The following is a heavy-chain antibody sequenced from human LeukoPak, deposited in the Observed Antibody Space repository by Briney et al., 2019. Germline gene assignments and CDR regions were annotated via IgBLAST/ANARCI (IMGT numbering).Heavy chain of an antibody. CDR1: GFTFSSYG. CDR3: AKIVSSSSFLDAFDI. V-gene: IGHV3-33*06. CDR2: IWYDGSNK. D-gene: IGHD6-6*01. Sequence: GGSLRLSCAASGFTFSSYGMHWVRQAPGKGLEWVAVIWYDGSNKYYAASVKGRFTISRDNSKNTLYLQMNSLRAEDTAVYYCAKIVSSSSFLDAFDIWGQGTMVTVSS. J-gene: IGHJ3*02.